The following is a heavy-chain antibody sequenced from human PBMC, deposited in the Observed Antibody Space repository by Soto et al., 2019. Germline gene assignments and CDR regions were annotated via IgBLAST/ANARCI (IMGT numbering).Heavy chain of an antibody. V-gene: IGHV4-39*01. CDR1: GGSISSSSYY. CDR2: IYYSGST. CDR3: ARMGLRLLEWTRGRAFDI. Sequence: PSETLSLTCTVSGGSISSSSYYWGWIRQPPGKGLEWIGSIYYSGSTYYNPSLKSRVTISVDTSKNQFSLKLSSVTAADTAVYYCARMGLRLLEWTRGRAFDIWGQGRMVTVSS. D-gene: IGHD3-3*01. J-gene: IGHJ3*02.